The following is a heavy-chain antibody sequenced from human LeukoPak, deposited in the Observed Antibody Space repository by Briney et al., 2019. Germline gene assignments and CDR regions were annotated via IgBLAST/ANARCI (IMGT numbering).Heavy chain of an antibody. D-gene: IGHD1-1*01. J-gene: IGHJ3*02. CDR2: INHSGST. Sequence: PSETLSLTCAVHGGSFSGYYWSWIRQPPGKGLEWNGEINHSGSTNYNPSLKSRVTISVDTSKNQFSLKLSSVTAADTAVYYCARTTLAGAFDIWGQGTMVTVSS. CDR1: GGSFSGYY. CDR3: ARTTLAGAFDI. V-gene: IGHV4-34*01.